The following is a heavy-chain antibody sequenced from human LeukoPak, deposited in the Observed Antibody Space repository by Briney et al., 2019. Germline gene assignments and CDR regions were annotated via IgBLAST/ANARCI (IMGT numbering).Heavy chain of an antibody. D-gene: IGHD1-1*01. Sequence: SETLSLTCTVSGGSISSYYWSWIRQPPGKGLEWIGYIYYSGSTNYNPSLKSRVTISVDTSKNQFSLKLSSVTAADTAVYYCARDTIGFRASLGLERRAFDPWGQGTLVTVSS. CDR1: GGSISSYY. CDR2: IYYSGST. J-gene: IGHJ5*02. V-gene: IGHV4-59*08. CDR3: ARDTIGFRASLGLERRAFDP.